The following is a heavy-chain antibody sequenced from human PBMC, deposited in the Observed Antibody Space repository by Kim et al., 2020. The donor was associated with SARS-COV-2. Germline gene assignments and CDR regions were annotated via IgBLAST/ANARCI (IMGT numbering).Heavy chain of an antibody. Sequence: SETLSLTCAVSGGSISSGGYSWSWIRQPPGKGLEWIGYIYHSGSTYYNPSLKSRVTISVDRSKNQFSLKLSSVTAADTAVYYCARGLSDSSGYYFFDYWGQGTLVTVSS. CDR3: ARGLSDSSGYYFFDY. D-gene: IGHD3-22*01. CDR1: GGSISSGGYS. CDR2: IYHSGST. V-gene: IGHV4-30-2*01. J-gene: IGHJ4*02.